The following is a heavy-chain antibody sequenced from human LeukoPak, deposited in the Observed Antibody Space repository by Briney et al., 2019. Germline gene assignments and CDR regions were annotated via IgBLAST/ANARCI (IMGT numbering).Heavy chain of an antibody. CDR3: VRDIGSYPPEK. CDR2: MYSHGLT. CDR1: GFSVSSTY. D-gene: IGHD1-26*01. Sequence: GGSLRLSCAASGFSVSSTYMSWVRQAPGKGLEWVSLMYSHGLTSYGDSVRGRFTISRDTSKNTLHLQMNSLRAEDTAIYYCVRDIGSYPPEKRGQGTLVTVSS. J-gene: IGHJ4*02. V-gene: IGHV3-53*01.